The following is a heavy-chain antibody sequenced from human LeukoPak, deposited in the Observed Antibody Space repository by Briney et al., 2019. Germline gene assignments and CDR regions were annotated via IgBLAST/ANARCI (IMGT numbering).Heavy chain of an antibody. J-gene: IGHJ4*02. CDR3: ARDHYHKIHSVMVTAPEY. CDR1: GYTFTSYY. D-gene: IGHD2-21*02. Sequence: ASVKVSCKASGYTFTSYYMHWVRQAPGQGLEWMGIINPSGGSTSYAQKFQGRVTMTRDMSTSTVYMELSSLRSEDTAVYYCARDHYHKIHSVMVTAPEYWGQGTLVIVSS. CDR2: INPSGGST. V-gene: IGHV1-46*01.